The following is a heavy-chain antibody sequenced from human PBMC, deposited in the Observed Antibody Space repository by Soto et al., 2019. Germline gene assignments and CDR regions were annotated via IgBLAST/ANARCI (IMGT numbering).Heavy chain of an antibody. V-gene: IGHV1-69*06. CDR2: IIPKGTA. CDR1: GGTFSSYA. CDR3: ASLVPGLSGF. D-gene: IGHD5-12*01. J-gene: IGHJ4*02. Sequence: GASVKVSCKASGGTFSSYAFSWVRQAPGQGLEWMGGIIPKGTATYAQKFRGRVTISANKSTSTAHMELSSLRSDDTAVYYCASLVPGLSGFWGQGTLVTVSS.